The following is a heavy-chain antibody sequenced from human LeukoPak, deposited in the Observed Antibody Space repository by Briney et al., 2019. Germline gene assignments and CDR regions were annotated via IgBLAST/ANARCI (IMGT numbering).Heavy chain of an antibody. J-gene: IGHJ4*02. D-gene: IGHD3-22*01. Sequence: GGSLRLSCAASGFTFSSYSMNWVRQAPGKGLEWVSYISSSSSTIYYADSVKGRFTISRDNAKNSLYLQMNSLRAEDTAVYYCARIPDSSGYYSEDYWGQGTLVTVSS. CDR3: ARIPDSSGYYSEDY. V-gene: IGHV3-48*01. CDR1: GFTFSSYS. CDR2: ISSSSSTI.